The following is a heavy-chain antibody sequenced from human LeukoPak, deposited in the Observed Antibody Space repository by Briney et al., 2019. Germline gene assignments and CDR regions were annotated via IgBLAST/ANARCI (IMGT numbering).Heavy chain of an antibody. CDR2: IKSKTDGGTT. D-gene: IGHD2-15*01. CDR1: GFTFSNAW. J-gene: IGHJ6*02. Sequence: GGSLRLSCAASGFTFSNAWMSWVRQAPGRGLEWVGRIKSKTDGGTTDYVAPVKGRFTISRDDSKNTLYLQMNSLKTEDTAVYYCTTVEDCSGGSGYSRHYYYGMDVWGQGTTVTVSS. CDR3: TTVEDCSGGSGYSRHYYYGMDV. V-gene: IGHV3-15*01.